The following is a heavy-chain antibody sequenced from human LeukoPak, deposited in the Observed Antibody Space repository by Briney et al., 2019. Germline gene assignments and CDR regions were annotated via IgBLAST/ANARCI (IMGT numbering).Heavy chain of an antibody. CDR2: ISYDGKNK. Sequence: HPGGSLRLSCAASGLSFGDSGMHWVRQAPGKGLEWVAVISYDGKNKYYADSVKGRFTVSRDNSMNTLFLQMNSLRAEDTAVYYCANQYSRDPLEASGYYYYGMDVWGQGTTVTVSS. D-gene: IGHD6-6*01. J-gene: IGHJ6*02. V-gene: IGHV3-30*18. CDR3: ANQYSRDPLEASGYYYYGMDV. CDR1: GLSFGDSG.